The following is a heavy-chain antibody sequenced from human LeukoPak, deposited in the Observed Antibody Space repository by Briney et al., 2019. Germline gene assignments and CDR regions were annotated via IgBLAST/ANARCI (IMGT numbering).Heavy chain of an antibody. D-gene: IGHD6-19*01. CDR3: ARPHSSSSAWFDP. CDR1: GGSVSSGSYY. V-gene: IGHV4-61*01. Sequence: SETLSLTCTVSGGSVSSGSYYWSWIRQPPGKGLEWIGYIYYSGSTNYNPSLKSRVTISVDTSKNQFSLKLSSVTAADTAVYYCARPHSSSSAWFDPWGQGTLVTVSS. CDR2: IYYSGST. J-gene: IGHJ5*02.